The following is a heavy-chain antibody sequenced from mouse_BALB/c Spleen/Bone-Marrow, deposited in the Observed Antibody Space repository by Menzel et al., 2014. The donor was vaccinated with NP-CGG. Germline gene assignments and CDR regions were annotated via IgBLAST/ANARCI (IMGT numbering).Heavy chain of an antibody. J-gene: IGHJ2*01. V-gene: IGHV5-6-5*01. Sequence: EVKVVDSGGGLVKPGGSLKLSCAASGFTFSNFAMSWVRQTPDKRLELVASISSGGSAYYPDSVKGRLSISRDNARDILFLQMSSLRSEDTAMYYCARGYDYDFDYWGQGTTLIVSS. CDR2: ISSGGSA. D-gene: IGHD2-4*01. CDR1: GFTFSNFA. CDR3: ARGYDYDFDY.